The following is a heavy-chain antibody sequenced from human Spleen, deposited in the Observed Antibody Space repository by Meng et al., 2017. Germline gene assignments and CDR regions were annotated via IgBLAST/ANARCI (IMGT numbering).Heavy chain of an antibody. Sequence: GESLKISCAASGFTFSSYSIHWIRQAPGKWLEWVAVVSHDGNNKYYADSVKGRFTISRDNSKNTLYLQMSSLRPEDTAVYYCVREYGAGSYYGYWGQGTLVTVSS. V-gene: IGHV3-30*04. CDR1: GFTFSSYS. D-gene: IGHD3-10*01. CDR3: VREYGAGSYYGY. J-gene: IGHJ4*02. CDR2: VSHDGNNK.